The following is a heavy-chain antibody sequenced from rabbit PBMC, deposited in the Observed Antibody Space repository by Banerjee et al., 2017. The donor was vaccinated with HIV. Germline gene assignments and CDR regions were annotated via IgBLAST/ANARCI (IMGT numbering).Heavy chain of an antibody. CDR3: ARYYIYPAGL. CDR2: ISTSSGST. Sequence: QEQLVESGGGLVTLGGSLKLSCKVSGIDFSNYGISWIRQAPGKGLEWIACISTSSGSTYYASWAKGRFTISKTSSTTVTLQMTSLTAADTATYFCARYYIYPAGLWGQGTLVTVS. V-gene: IGHV1S45*01. D-gene: IGHD6-1*01. CDR1: GIDFSNYG. J-gene: IGHJ3*01.